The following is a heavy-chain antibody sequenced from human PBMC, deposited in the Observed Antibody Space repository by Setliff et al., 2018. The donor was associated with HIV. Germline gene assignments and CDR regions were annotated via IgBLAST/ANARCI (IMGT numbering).Heavy chain of an antibody. V-gene: IGHV4-59*12. CDR3: ARDDSGYYYDY. J-gene: IGHJ4*02. Sequence: SETLSLTCNVSGASISNYYWTWIRQSPGKRLEWLGYITDSGNTNYNPSLRRRVTISVDTSKNQLSLSLSSVTAADTAVYYCARDDSGYYYDYWGQGKLVTVSS. CDR1: GASISNYY. CDR2: ITDSGNT. D-gene: IGHD3-22*01.